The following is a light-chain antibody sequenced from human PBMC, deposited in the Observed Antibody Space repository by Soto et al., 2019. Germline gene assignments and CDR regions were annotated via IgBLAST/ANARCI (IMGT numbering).Light chain of an antibody. J-gene: IGKJ1*01. CDR1: QSVSSSY. V-gene: IGKV3-20*01. CDR2: AVS. Sequence: EIVLTQSPGTLSLSPGERATLSCRASQSVSSSYFAWYQQKPGQAPRLLMYAVSNRATGISDRFSGSGSGTDFTLTISRLEPEDFAVYYCQQYNRSPWTFGQGTKVEFK. CDR3: QQYNRSPWT.